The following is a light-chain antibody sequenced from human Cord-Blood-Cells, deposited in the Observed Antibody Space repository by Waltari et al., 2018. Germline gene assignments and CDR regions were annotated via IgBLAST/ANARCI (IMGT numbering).Light chain of an antibody. Sequence: IVLTPSPLSLPVPPGAPASISCRSSQSLLHSNGYNYLDWYLQKPGQSPQLLIYLGSNRASGVPDRFSGSGSGTDFTLKISRVEAEDVGVYYCMQALQTPPAFGQGTRLEIK. J-gene: IGKJ5*01. CDR3: MQALQTPPA. CDR1: QSLLHSNGYNY. CDR2: LGS. V-gene: IGKV2-28*01.